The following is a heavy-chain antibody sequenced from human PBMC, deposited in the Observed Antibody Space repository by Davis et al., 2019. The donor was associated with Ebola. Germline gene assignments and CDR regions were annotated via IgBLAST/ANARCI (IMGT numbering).Heavy chain of an antibody. CDR1: GFTVSSNY. D-gene: IGHD1-26*01. Sequence: GESLKISCAASGFTVSSNYMSWVRPAPGKGLEWVSAISGSGGSTYYADSVKGRFTNSRDNSKNTRYLQMNSLRAEATAVYYCAKDPRTTRPGAIFDYWGQGTLVTVYS. CDR3: AKDPRTTRPGAIFDY. V-gene: IGHV3-23*01. CDR2: ISGSGGST. J-gene: IGHJ4*02.